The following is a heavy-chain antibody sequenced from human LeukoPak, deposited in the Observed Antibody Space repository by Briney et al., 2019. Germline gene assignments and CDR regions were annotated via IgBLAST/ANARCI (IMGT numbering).Heavy chain of an antibody. CDR2: INHSGST. D-gene: IGHD3-22*01. CDR1: GGSFSGYY. V-gene: IGHV4-34*01. J-gene: IGHJ4*02. Sequence: SETLSLTCAVYGGSFSGYYWSWIRQPPGKGLEWIGEINHSGSTNYNPSLKSRVTISVDTSKNQFSLKLSSVTAADTAVYYCARGPSGYYYFLDYWGQGTLVTVSS. CDR3: ARGPSGYYYFLDY.